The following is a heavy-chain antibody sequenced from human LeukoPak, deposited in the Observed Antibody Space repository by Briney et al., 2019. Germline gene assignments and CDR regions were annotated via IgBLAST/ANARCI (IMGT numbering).Heavy chain of an antibody. J-gene: IGHJ4*02. Sequence: TLSLTCTVSCGSISSGSYYWSWIRQPAGKGLEWIGRIYTSGSTNYNPSLKSRVTISVDTSMNQFSLKLSSVTAADTAVYYCARFTIFGVVPSYYFDYWGQGTLVTVSS. CDR3: ARFTIFGVVPSYYFDY. CDR2: IYTSGST. V-gene: IGHV4-61*02. D-gene: IGHD3-3*01. CDR1: CGSISSGSYY.